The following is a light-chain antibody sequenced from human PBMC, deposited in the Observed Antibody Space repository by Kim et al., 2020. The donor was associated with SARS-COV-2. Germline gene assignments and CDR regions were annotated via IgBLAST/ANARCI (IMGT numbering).Light chain of an antibody. J-gene: IGKJ2*01. Sequence: DIQMTQSPSSLSASVGDRVTITCRASQSISSYLNWYQQKPGKAPKLLIYAASSLQSGVPSRFSGSGSGTYFTLTISSLQPEDFAIYYCQQSYSTPYTFGQGTKLEI. CDR3: QQSYSTPYT. CDR1: QSISSY. CDR2: AAS. V-gene: IGKV1-39*01.